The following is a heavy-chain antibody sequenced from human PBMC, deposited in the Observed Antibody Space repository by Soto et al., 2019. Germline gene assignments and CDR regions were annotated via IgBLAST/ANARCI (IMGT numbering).Heavy chain of an antibody. J-gene: IGHJ6*03. CDR3: ARDRGRNGYYYYYMDV. CDR1: GYTFTSYY. Sequence: ASVKVSCKASGYTFTSYYMHWVRQAPGQGLEWMGIINPSGGSTSYAQKFQGRVTMTRDTSTSTVYMELSSLRSEDTAVYYCARDRGRNGYYYYYMDVGGKWTTVTVSS. V-gene: IGHV1-46*03. D-gene: IGHD2-8*01. CDR2: INPSGGST.